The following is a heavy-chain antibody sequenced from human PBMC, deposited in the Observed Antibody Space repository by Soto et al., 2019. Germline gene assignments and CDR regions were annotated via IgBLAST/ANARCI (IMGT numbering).Heavy chain of an antibody. D-gene: IGHD1-7*01. Sequence: ASLKVSCNASGYTFTSYGISWVRQAPGQGLEWMGWISDYNGNTNYAQKLQGRVTMTTDQSTSTAYMELRSLRSYDTAVYYCARVGEYNWHYRSGMHXWGQGTPVPVS. J-gene: IGHJ6*02. CDR1: GYTFTSYG. V-gene: IGHV1-18*04. CDR3: ARVGEYNWHYRSGMHX. CDR2: ISDYNGNT.